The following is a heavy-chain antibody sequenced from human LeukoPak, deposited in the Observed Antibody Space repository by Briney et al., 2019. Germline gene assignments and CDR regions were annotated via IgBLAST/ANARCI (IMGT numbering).Heavy chain of an antibody. CDR3: ARHDQDGAFHI. CDR1: GYSFTNYW. CDR2: IDPSDSYI. D-gene: IGHD3-16*01. V-gene: IGHV5-10-1*01. J-gene: IGHJ3*02. Sequence: GESLKISCKGSGYSFTNYWISWVRQMPGKGLEWMGRIDPSDSYINYKPSLQGHVTISVDKSISNAYLQWSSLEASDTAMYYCARHDQDGAFHIWGQGTMVAVSS.